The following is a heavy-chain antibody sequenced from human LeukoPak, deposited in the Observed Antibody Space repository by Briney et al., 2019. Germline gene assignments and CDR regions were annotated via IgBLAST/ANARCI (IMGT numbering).Heavy chain of an antibody. D-gene: IGHD5-18*01. CDR2: ISSSSGTI. V-gene: IGHV3-48*02. Sequence: GGSLRLSCAASGFTFSSNSMDWVRQAPGKGLEWVSYISSSSGTIYYADSVKGRFTISRDNAKNSLYLQMNSLRDEDTAVYYCARERTAMGNYYYYGMDVWGQGTTVTVSS. CDR3: ARERTAMGNYYYYGMDV. J-gene: IGHJ6*02. CDR1: GFTFSSNS.